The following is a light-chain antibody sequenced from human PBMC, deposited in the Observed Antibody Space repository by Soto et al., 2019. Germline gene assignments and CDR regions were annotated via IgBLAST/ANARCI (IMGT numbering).Light chain of an antibody. CDR1: QSVSSN. CDR3: QHDINWPLT. CDR2: GAS. J-gene: IGKJ1*01. Sequence: EIVLAQSPGTLSVSPGERATRCCRASQSVSSNYLAWYQQKPGQSPRLLIYGASTRATGIPDRFSGSGSGTEFTLTISSLQAEDFAVYYCQHDINWPLTFGRGTKVDIK. V-gene: IGKV3D-15*01.